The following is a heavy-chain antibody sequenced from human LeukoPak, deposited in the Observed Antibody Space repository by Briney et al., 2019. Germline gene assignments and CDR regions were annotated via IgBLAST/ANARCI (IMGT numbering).Heavy chain of an antibody. CDR2: MYHTGSS. CDR1: GGSVDTIDYY. D-gene: IGHD1-26*01. CDR3: AGDQGGSAHRHAFDI. V-gene: IGHV4-61*08. Sequence: SETLSLTCTVSGGSVDTIDYYWSWIRQPPGKGLEWIGYMYHTGSSIYSPSLKSRLTISVDTSKDQFTLNLSSMTAADTAVYYCAGDQGGSAHRHAFDIWGQGTLVTVSS. J-gene: IGHJ3*02.